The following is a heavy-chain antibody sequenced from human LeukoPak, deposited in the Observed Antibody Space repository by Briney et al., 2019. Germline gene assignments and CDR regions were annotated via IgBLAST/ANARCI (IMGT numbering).Heavy chain of an antibody. Sequence: SETLSLTCAVSGYSISSGYYWSWIRQPPGKGLEWIGEINHSGSTNYNPSLKSRVTISVDTSKNQFSLKLSSVTAADTAVYYCARESSLRIIDYWGQGTLVTISS. V-gene: IGHV4-34*01. CDR2: INHSGST. CDR1: GYSISSGYY. CDR3: ARESSLRIIDY. J-gene: IGHJ4*02. D-gene: IGHD1-26*01.